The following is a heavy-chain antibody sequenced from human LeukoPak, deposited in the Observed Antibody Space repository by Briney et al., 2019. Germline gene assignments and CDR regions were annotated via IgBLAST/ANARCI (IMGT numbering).Heavy chain of an antibody. CDR1: GGSISSSSYY. D-gene: IGHD3-10*01. Sequence: SETLSLTCTVSGGSISSSSYYWGWIRQPPGKGLEWIGSIYYSGSTYYNPSLKSRVTLSVDTSKNQFSLRLTSVTAADTAMYYCARIWFGESRLDHWGQGALVTVSS. J-gene: IGHJ4*02. CDR3: ARIWFGESRLDH. CDR2: IYYSGST. V-gene: IGHV4-39*07.